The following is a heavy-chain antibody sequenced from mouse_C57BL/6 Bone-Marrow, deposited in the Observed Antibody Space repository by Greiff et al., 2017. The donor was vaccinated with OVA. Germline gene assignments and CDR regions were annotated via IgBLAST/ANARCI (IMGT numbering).Heavy chain of an antibody. CDR2: IDPENGDT. CDR3: TTYYYGSRTWFAY. V-gene: IGHV14-4*01. Sequence: EVKLEESGAELVRPGASVKLSCTASGFNIKDDYMHWVKQRPEQGLEWIGWIDPENGDTEYASKFQGKATITADTSSNTAYLQLSSLTSEDTAVYYCTTYYYGSRTWFAYWGQGTLVTVSA. D-gene: IGHD1-1*01. J-gene: IGHJ3*01. CDR1: GFNIKDDY.